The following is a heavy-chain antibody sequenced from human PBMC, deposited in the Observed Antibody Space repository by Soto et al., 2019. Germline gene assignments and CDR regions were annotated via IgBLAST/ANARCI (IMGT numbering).Heavy chain of an antibody. CDR3: ARGAVVNFDS. CDR1: GGSKSSGGSS. D-gene: IGHD3-22*01. J-gene: IGHJ4*02. V-gene: IGHV4-30-2*01. Sequence: QLQLQESGSGLVKPSQTLSLTCAVSGGSKSSGGSSWTWIRQPPGKGLEWIGYIYHSGSTYYNPSLKSRVTISVDRSKNQFSLKLTSVTAADTAVYYCARGAVVNFDSWGQGTLLTVSS. CDR2: IYHSGST.